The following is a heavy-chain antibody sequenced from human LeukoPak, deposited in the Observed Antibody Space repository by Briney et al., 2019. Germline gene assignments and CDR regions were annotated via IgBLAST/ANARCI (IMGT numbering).Heavy chain of an antibody. J-gene: IGHJ3*02. CDR3: ARGVTYYYDSSGYYKEDDAFDI. Sequence: SETLSLTCAVSGGSISSSNWWSWVRQPPGKGLEWIGEIYHSGSTNYNPSLKSRVTISVDESKNQFSLKLSSVTAADTAVYYCARGVTYYYDSSGYYKEDDAFDIWGQGTMVTVSS. V-gene: IGHV4-4*02. D-gene: IGHD3-22*01. CDR2: IYHSGST. CDR1: GGSISSSNW.